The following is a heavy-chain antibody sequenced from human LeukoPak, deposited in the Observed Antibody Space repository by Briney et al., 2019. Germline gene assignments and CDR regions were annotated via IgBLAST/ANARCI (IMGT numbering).Heavy chain of an antibody. J-gene: IGHJ6*03. D-gene: IGHD4-11*01. CDR2: ISSSGSTI. CDR3: ARRMATTARDYYYMDV. Sequence: AGGSLRLSCAASGFTFSDYYMSWIRQAPGKGLEWVSYISSSGSTIYYADSVKGRFTISRDNAKNSLYLQMNSLRAEDTAVYYCARRMATTARDYYYMDVWGKGTTVTVSS. CDR1: GFTFSDYY. V-gene: IGHV3-11*04.